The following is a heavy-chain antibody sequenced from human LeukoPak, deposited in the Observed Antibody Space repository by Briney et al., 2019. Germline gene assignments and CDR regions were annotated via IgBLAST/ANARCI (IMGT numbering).Heavy chain of an antibody. J-gene: IGHJ4*02. D-gene: IGHD3-10*01. CDR2: ISRSGSTI. Sequence: PGGSLRLSCAASGFTFSSYEMNWVRQAPGKGLEWVSYISRSGSTIYYADSVKGRFTISRDNSKNTLYLQMNSLRAEDTAVYYCASSYYYGSGGGYQFGYWGQGTLVTVSS. CDR3: ASSYYYGSGGGYQFGY. CDR1: GFTFSSYE. V-gene: IGHV3-48*03.